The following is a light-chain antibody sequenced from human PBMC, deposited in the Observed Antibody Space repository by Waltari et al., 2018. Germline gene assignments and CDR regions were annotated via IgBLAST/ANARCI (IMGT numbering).Light chain of an antibody. CDR2: LAS. J-gene: IGKJ1*01. V-gene: IGKV2-28*01. CDR1: QSLLDRNGYSY. CDR3: MQTRQSPQT. Sequence: DVVMTQSPLSLAVTPGEPASMSCRSNQSLLDRNGYSYLDWYLQRPGQSPQLLIYLASTRASGVPDRFSGSGSGAAFTLKISRVEAEDDGVYYCMQTRQSPQTFGQGTKVDIK.